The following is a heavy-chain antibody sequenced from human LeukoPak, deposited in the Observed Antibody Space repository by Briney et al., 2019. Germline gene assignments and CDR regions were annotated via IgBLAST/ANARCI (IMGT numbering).Heavy chain of an antibody. D-gene: IGHD3-22*01. V-gene: IGHV3-21*01. CDR2: ISSSSSYI. Sequence: GGSLRLSCAASGFTFSSYSMNWVRQAPGKGLEWVSSISSSSSYIYYADSVKGRFTISRDNAKNSLYLQMNSLRAEDTAVYYCARYSVRYYDSSGPIGGDFDYWGQGTLVTVSS. CDR1: GFTFSSYS. CDR3: ARYSVRYYDSSGPIGGDFDY. J-gene: IGHJ4*02.